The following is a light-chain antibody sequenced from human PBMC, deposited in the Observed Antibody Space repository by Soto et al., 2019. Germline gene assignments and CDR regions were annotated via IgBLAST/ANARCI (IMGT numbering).Light chain of an antibody. V-gene: IGLV5-45*03. J-gene: IGLJ2*01. CDR3: VIWHNNTSV. Sequence: QPVLTQPSSLSASPGASASLTCTLRSGINVATYRIYWYQQKPGSPPQFLLRYKSDSDYRQGSGDPSRFSGSKDASANAGILLISGLQSEDEADYYCVIWHNNTSVFGGGTKLTVL. CDR1: SGINVATYR. CDR2: YKSDSDY.